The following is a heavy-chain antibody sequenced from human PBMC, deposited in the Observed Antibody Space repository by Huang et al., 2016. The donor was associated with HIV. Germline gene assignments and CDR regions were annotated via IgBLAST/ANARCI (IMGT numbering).Heavy chain of an antibody. CDR2: ISYDGKTK. D-gene: IGHD6-13*01. CDR1: GFTFSSYG. CDR3: AKGGSAAAVLDF. Sequence: QVQLVESGGGVVQPGRSLRISCAASGFTFSSYGMHWVRQAAGKGLWWVAVISYDGKTKYYADSVKGRFSISRDNSKTTVYLQLNSLRVEDTAVYYCAKGGSAAAVLDFWGQGTLVTVSS. J-gene: IGHJ4*02. V-gene: IGHV3-30*18.